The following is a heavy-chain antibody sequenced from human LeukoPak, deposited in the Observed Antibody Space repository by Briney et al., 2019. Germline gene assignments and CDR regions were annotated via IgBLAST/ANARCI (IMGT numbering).Heavy chain of an antibody. V-gene: IGHV3-66*02. D-gene: IGHD1-26*01. Sequence: GGSLRLSCAASGFNVSSNYMSWVRQAPGKGLEWVSVIYSGGSTYYADSVKGRFTISRDNSKNTLYLQMNSLRAEDTAVYYCARDQLVGAEYYFDYWGQGTLVTVSS. CDR3: ARDQLVGAEYYFDY. CDR1: GFNVSSNY. CDR2: IYSGGST. J-gene: IGHJ4*02.